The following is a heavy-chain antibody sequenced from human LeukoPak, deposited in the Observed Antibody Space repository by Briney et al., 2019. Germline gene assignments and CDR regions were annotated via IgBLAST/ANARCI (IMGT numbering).Heavy chain of an antibody. J-gene: IGHJ4*02. Sequence: ASVKVSCKASGYTFTSYGISWVRQAPGQGLEWMGWISAYNGNTNYAQKLQGRVTVTTDTSTSTAYMELRSLRSDDTAVYYCARVRQWLTWGPSDYWGQGTLVTVSS. V-gene: IGHV1-18*01. CDR3: ARVRQWLTWGPSDY. D-gene: IGHD6-19*01. CDR1: GYTFTSYG. CDR2: ISAYNGNT.